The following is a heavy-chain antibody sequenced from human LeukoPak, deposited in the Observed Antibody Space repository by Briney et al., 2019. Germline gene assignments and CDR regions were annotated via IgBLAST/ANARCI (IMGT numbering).Heavy chain of an antibody. J-gene: IGHJ5*02. D-gene: IGHD6-13*01. CDR1: GFTFSSYW. CDR2: INSDGSST. V-gene: IGHV3-74*01. CDR3: ARVGSSRYGWFDP. Sequence: GGSLRLPCAASGFTFSSYWMHWVRQAPGKGLVWVSRINSDGSSTSYADSVKGRFTISRDNAKNTLYLQMNSLRAEDTAVYYCARVGSSRYGWFDPWGQGTLVTVSS.